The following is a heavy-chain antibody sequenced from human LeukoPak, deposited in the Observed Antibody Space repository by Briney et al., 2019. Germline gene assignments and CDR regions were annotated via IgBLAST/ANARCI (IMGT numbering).Heavy chain of an antibody. V-gene: IGHV1-46*01. J-gene: IGHJ4*02. CDR1: GYTSTTYY. D-gene: IGHD3-22*01. Sequence: ASVKVSCKASGYTSTTYYMHWVRQAPGQGLEWMGIINPSGGSTIYAQKFQGRVTMTRDMSTSTVYMELSSLRSEDTAVYYCARDPKDDTSGYYYFDYWGQGTLVTVSS. CDR3: ARDPKDDTSGYYYFDY. CDR2: INPSGGST.